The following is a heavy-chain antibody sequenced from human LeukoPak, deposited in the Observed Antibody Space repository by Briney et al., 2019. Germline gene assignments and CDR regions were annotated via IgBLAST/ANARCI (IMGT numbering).Heavy chain of an antibody. CDR2: IYPGDSDT. CDR1: GYSFTSYW. CDR3: ARGGYCSGGSCYEVWFDP. J-gene: IGHJ5*02. Sequence: GESLKISCKGSGYSFTSYWIGWVRQMPGKGLEWMGIIYPGDSDTRYSPSFQGQVTISADKSISTAYLQWSSLKASDTAMYYCARGGYCSGGSCYEVWFDPWGQGTLVTVSS. D-gene: IGHD2-15*01. V-gene: IGHV5-51*01.